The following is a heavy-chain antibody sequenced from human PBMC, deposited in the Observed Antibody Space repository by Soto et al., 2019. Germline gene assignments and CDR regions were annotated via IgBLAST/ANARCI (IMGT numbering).Heavy chain of an antibody. CDR1: GASVGSGGYY. V-gene: IGHV4-31*03. Sequence: SETLSLTCTVSGASVGSGGYYWSWIRHVPGKGLEWIGYIKYSGTTHYSPSLKSRVNISLDKSKNQVLLNLRFVTGADTAVYFCARDVRDTGYSYWFDPWGPGIMVTVYS. D-gene: IGHD3-9*01. CDR3: ARDVRDTGYSYWFDP. CDR2: IKYSGTT. J-gene: IGHJ5*02.